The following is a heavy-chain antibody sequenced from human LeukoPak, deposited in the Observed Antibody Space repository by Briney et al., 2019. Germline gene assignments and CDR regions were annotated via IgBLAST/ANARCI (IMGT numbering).Heavy chain of an antibody. CDR2: INPNSGGT. J-gene: IGHJ4*02. CDR3: ARAPRSTYDILTGYYTGYYFDY. Sequence: GASVKVSCKASGYTFTGYYMHWVRQAPGQGLEWMGWINPNSGGTNYAQKFQGWVTMTRDTSISTAYVELGRLRSDDTAVYYCARAPRSTYDILTGYYTGYYFDYWGQGTLVTVSS. D-gene: IGHD3-9*01. CDR1: GYTFTGYY. V-gene: IGHV1-2*04.